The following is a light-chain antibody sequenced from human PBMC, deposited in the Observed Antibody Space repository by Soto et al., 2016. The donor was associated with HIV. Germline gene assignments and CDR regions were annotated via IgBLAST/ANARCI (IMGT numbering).Light chain of an antibody. CDR3: QPGSSLLTWT. V-gene: IGKV1-39*01. CDR2: AAS. J-gene: IGKJ1*01. Sequence: DIQMTQSPSSLSASVGDMVTITCRTSQSISTSLNWYQQKPGKAPKLLIYAASTLQSGVPSRFSGSGSGTDFALTISSLQPEDFATYYCQPGSSLLTWTFGQGT. CDR1: QSISTS.